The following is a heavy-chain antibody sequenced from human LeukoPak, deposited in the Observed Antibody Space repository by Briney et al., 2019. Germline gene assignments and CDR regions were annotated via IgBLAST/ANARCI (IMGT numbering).Heavy chain of an antibody. CDR1: GGSLSSGDYY. Sequence: SQTLSLTCTVSGGSLSSGDYYWGWVRQPPGTGLEWIGYIYYSGSTYYNPSLKSQVTISVDTSKNQFSLKLSSVTAADTAVYYCASYGDYFDYWGQGTLVTVSS. V-gene: IGHV4-30-4*01. D-gene: IGHD4-17*01. J-gene: IGHJ4*02. CDR2: IYYSGST. CDR3: ASYGDYFDY.